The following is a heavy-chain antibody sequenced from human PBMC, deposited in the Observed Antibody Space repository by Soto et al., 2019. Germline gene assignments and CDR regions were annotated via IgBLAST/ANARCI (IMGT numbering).Heavy chain of an antibody. CDR1: GFTFNTYS. J-gene: IGHJ4*02. Sequence: GGSLRLSCEASGFTFNTYSMHWVRQPPGKGLEWLAAIWYDGTQKYYADSVKGRFIISRDNSKKTLYLEMNSLRAEDTAVYYCARAGGTTVTGLWPFDSWGQGTLVTVSS. CDR3: ARAGGTTVTGLWPFDS. CDR2: IWYDGTQK. D-gene: IGHD4-17*01. V-gene: IGHV3-33*01.